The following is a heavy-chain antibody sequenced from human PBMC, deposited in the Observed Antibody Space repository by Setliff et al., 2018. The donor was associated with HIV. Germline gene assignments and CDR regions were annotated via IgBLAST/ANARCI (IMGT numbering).Heavy chain of an antibody. J-gene: IGHJ4*02. CDR2: INDSGRT. D-gene: IGHD5-18*01. CDR3: AAWGPRYSYAPYFFDS. Sequence: SETLSLTCAVYGGSLSGHYWSWIRQPPGKGLEWIGEINDSGRTNYNPSLKSRVTMSVDTSKNQFSLKMNSVTAADTAVYYCAAWGPRYSYAPYFFDSWGQGTLVTVSS. V-gene: IGHV4-34*01. CDR1: GGSLSGHY.